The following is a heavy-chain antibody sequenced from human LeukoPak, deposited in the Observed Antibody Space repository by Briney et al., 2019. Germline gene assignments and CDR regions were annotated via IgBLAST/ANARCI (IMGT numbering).Heavy chain of an antibody. J-gene: IGHJ4*02. D-gene: IGHD2-8*02. CDR2: INHRGST. CDR1: GGSFSDYY. CDR3: ARVGTGGLLDY. V-gene: IGHV4-34*01. Sequence: PSETLSLTCAVYGGSFSDYYWSWIRQPPGKGLEWIGEINHRGSTNYNPSLKSRATMSVDTSKKQFSLKLTSVTAADTAVFYCARVGTGGLLDYWGQGSLVTVSS.